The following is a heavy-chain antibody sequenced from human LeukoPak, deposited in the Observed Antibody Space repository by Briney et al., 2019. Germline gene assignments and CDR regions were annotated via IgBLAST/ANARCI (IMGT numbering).Heavy chain of an antibody. CDR1: GGSFSGYY. Sequence: PSETLSLTCAVYGGSFSGYYWIWIRQPPGKGLEWIGEINHSGSTNYNPSLKSRVTILLDKSKNQFSLKLSSVTAADTAVYYCARNGGNSDFDYWGQGTLVTVSS. J-gene: IGHJ4*02. CDR2: INHSGST. V-gene: IGHV4-34*01. D-gene: IGHD4-23*01. CDR3: ARNGGNSDFDY.